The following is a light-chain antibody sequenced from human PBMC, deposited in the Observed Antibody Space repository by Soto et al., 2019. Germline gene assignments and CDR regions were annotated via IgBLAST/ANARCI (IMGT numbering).Light chain of an antibody. Sequence: DIQMTQSPSSLSASVGDRVTITCRASESISRHLNWYQQKPGKAPKLLIYAASSLQNGVPSRFSGGGSGTDFTLTISNLPPEDFATYYCQQSYSPLSITFGQGTRLEIK. CDR1: ESISRH. V-gene: IGKV1-39*01. CDR2: AAS. CDR3: QQSYSPLSIT. J-gene: IGKJ5*01.